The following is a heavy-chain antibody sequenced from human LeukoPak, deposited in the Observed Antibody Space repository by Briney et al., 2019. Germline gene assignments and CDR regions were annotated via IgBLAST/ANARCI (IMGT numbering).Heavy chain of an antibody. CDR1: GYTFTGYY. CDR3: AREANYGDYTHFDY. J-gene: IGHJ4*02. V-gene: IGHV1-2*06. D-gene: IGHD4-17*01. Sequence: ASVKVSCKASGYTFTGYYMHWVRQAPGQGLEWMGRINPNSGGTNYAQKFQDRVTMTRDTSISTAYMELSRLRSDDTAVYYCAREANYGDYTHFDYWGQGTLVTVSS. CDR2: INPNSGGT.